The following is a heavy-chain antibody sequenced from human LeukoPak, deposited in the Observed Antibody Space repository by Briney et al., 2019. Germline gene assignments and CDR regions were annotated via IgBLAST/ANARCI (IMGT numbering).Heavy chain of an antibody. CDR1: GFRFSSYA. CDR3: AKDAHPFFDILTGYYKSYFDY. J-gene: IGHJ4*02. D-gene: IGHD3-9*01. CDR2: ISESGGST. Sequence: PGGSLRLSCAASGFRFSSYAMNWVRQAPGRGLEWVSVISESGGSTYYADSVKGRFTISRDNSKNTLYLQMRSLRAEDTAIYYCAKDAHPFFDILTGYYKSYFDYWGQGILVSVSS. V-gene: IGHV3-23*01.